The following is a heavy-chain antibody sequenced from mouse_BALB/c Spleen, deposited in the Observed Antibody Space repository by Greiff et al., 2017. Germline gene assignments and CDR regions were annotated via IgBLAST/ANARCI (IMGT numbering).Heavy chain of an antibody. CDR3: ARSGDDGYYHYYAMDY. V-gene: IGHV5-6-5*01. J-gene: IGHJ4*01. CDR2: ISSGGST. CDR1: GFTFSSYA. D-gene: IGHD2-3*01. Sequence: EVQLVESGGGLVKPGGSLKLSCAASGFTFSSYAMSWVRQTPEKRLEWVASISSGGSTYYPDSVKGRFTISRDNPKNTLFLQMTSLRSEDTAMYYCARSGDDGYYHYYAMDYWGQGTSVTVSS.